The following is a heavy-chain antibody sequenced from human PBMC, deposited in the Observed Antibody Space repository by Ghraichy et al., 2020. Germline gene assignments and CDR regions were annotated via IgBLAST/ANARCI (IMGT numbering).Heavy chain of an antibody. CDR3: ARASRVVRFYYYDGMDV. D-gene: IGHD4-23*01. V-gene: IGHV3-48*02. J-gene: IGHJ6*02. Sequence: GGSLRLSCVGSGFTLSSYSMNWVRQSPEKGLEWVSYITSSGRTISYADSVKGRFTISRDNAQNALYLQKKSLRDDDTGVYYCARASRVVRFYYYDGMDVWGQGTTVTV. CDR2: ITSSGRTI. CDR1: GFTLSSYS.